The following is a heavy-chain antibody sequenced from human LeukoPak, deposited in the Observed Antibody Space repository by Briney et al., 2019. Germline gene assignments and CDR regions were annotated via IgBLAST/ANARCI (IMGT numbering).Heavy chain of an antibody. CDR1: GYSFTSYG. J-gene: IGHJ5*02. CDR2: ISAYNGNT. CDR3: ASSYSSGWYSSWFDP. V-gene: IGHV1-18*01. Sequence: ASVKVSCKASGYSFTSYGISWVRQAPGQGLEWMGWISAYNGNTNYAQKLQGRVTMTTDTSTSTAYMELRSLRSDDTAVYYCASSYSSGWYSSWFDPWGQGTPVTVSS. D-gene: IGHD6-19*01.